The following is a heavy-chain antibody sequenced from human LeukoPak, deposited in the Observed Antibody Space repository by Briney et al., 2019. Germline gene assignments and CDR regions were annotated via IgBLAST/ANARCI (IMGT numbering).Heavy chain of an antibody. CDR1: GFTFSSYG. J-gene: IGHJ6*02. Sequence: GGSLRLSCAASGFTFSSYGMHWVRQAPGKGLEWVAVIWYDGSNKYYADSVKGRFTISRDNSKNTLYLQMNSLRAEDTAVYYCAILQGLSSGYSFRYYYGMDVWGQGTTVTVSS. CDR2: IWYDGSNK. V-gene: IGHV3-33*01. D-gene: IGHD3-22*01. CDR3: AILQGLSSGYSFRYYYGMDV.